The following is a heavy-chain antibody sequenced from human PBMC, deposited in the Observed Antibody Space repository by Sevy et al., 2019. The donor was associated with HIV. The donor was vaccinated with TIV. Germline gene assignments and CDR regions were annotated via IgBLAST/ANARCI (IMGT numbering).Heavy chain of an antibody. D-gene: IGHD3-10*01. CDR1: GFTFDDYG. Sequence: GGSLRLSCAASGFTFDDYGMSWVRQAPGKGLEWVSGINWNGGSTGYADSVKGRFTISRDNAKNSLYLQMNSLRAEDKALYYCARGPDYYGSGSLYYYYYYGMDVWGQGTTVTVSS. CDR3: ARGPDYYGSGSLYYYYYYGMDV. J-gene: IGHJ6*02. V-gene: IGHV3-20*04. CDR2: INWNGGST.